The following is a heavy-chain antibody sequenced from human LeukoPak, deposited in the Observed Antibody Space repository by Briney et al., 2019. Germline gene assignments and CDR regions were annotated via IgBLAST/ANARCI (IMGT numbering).Heavy chain of an antibody. V-gene: IGHV4-61*02. D-gene: IGHD2-15*01. CDR2: IYTSGST. CDR3: ARGGPHCSSSNCYYPKAIGFFDS. J-gene: IGHJ4*02. Sequence: SQTLSLACTVSGNSISSGDNYWSWIRQPTGKGLEWIGRIYTSGSTNYNPSLKSRVTISGDTSKNQFSLQLSSMTPDDTALYFCARGGPHCSSSNCYYPKAIGFFDSWGQGTLVTVSS. CDR1: GNSISSGDNY.